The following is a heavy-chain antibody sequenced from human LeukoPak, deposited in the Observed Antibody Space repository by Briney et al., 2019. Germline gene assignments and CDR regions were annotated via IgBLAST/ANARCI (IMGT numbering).Heavy chain of an antibody. D-gene: IGHD2-21*02. J-gene: IGHJ4*02. CDR1: GFTFSSYA. CDR3: AKWGPYCVGDYCPALDS. CDR2: ISGSGGGT. V-gene: IGHV3-23*01. Sequence: GGSLRLSCAASGFTFSSYAMNWVRLAPGKGLDWVSGISGSGGGTYYADSVKGRFTISRDNSKDTLYLQLNSLRAEDTAVYYCAKWGPYCVGDYCPALDSWGQGTLVTVSS.